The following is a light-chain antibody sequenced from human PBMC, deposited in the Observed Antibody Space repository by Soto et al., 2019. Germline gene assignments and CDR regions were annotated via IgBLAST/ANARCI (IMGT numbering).Light chain of an antibody. J-gene: IGKJ1*01. CDR2: TAS. V-gene: IGKV1-5*03. Sequence: TQSPSTLSASVVDRVTVTCRASDSISPWVAWYQQKPGKAPKLLIYTASNLESGVPSRFRGSGSGTEFTLTITSLQPDDFATYYCQQYNSQSTFGQGTKVDNK. CDR1: DSISPW. CDR3: QQYNSQST.